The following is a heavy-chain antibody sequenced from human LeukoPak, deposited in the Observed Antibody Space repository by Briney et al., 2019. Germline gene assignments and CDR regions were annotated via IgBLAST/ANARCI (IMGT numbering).Heavy chain of an antibody. CDR1: GFIFSSYS. V-gene: IGHV3-48*01. Sequence: GGSLRLSCAASGFIFSSYSMNWVRQAPGKGLEWVSYISSSSSTIYYADSVKGRFTISRDNSKNTLYLQMGSLRAEDVAVYYCARVHYGSGSYYLDYWGQGTLVTVSS. J-gene: IGHJ4*02. CDR3: ARVHYGSGSYYLDY. D-gene: IGHD3-10*01. CDR2: ISSSSSTI.